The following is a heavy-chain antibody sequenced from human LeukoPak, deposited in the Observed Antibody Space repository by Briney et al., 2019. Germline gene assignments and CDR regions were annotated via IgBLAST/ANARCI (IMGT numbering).Heavy chain of an antibody. CDR2: ISSSSKWM. Sequence: MTGGSLRLSCVASEFTFSSYNMNWVRLAPGKGLEWVASISSSSKWMYYTDSVKGRFTISRDNSKNTVYLQMNSLRPEDTAVFYCARTPSSEYCSSTSCYGAYVDYWGQGTLVTVSS. V-gene: IGHV3-21*01. D-gene: IGHD2-2*01. J-gene: IGHJ4*02. CDR1: EFTFSSYN. CDR3: ARTPSSEYCSSTSCYGAYVDY.